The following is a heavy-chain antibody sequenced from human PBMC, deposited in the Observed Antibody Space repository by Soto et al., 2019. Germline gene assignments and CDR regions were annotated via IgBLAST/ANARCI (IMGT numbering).Heavy chain of an antibody. J-gene: IGHJ6*01. Sequence: VKVACKASGYPFSICRISWVLQAPRQGLEWMGWISADSGSTNYAQRFHDRVPMCTSRCTTRVYKERSSLTTPDPALYFCASRFGYYYYALGVWG. V-gene: IGHV1-18*01. CDR2: ISADSGST. CDR1: GYPFSICR. D-gene: IGHD3-10*01. CDR3: ASRFGYYYYALGV.